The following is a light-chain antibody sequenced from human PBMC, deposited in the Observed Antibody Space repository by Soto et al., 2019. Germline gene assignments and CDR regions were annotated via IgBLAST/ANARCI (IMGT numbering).Light chain of an antibody. CDR1: SSDVGGYKY. CDR2: EVS. Sequence: QSALTQPASVSGSPGQSITISCTGTSSDVGGYKYVSWYQQHPVKAPKLIIHEVSSRPSGVSSRFSGSKSGNTASLTISGLQAEDEADYYCSSYTSSDTLVFGVGTKLTVL. CDR3: SSYTSSDTLV. J-gene: IGLJ2*01. V-gene: IGLV2-14*01.